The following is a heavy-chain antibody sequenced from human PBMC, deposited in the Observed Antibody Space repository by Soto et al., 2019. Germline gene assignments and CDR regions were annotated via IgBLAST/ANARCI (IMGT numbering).Heavy chain of an antibody. Sequence: QVQLVQSGAEVKKPGSSVKVSCKASGGTFSSYAISWVRQAPGQGLEWMGGIIPIFGTANYAQKFQGRVTITADESTSTAYMELSSLRSEDTAVYYCAGRMDDFWSGYSYYYYYGMDVWGQGTTVTVSS. CDR1: GGTFSSYA. D-gene: IGHD3-3*01. J-gene: IGHJ6*02. CDR2: IIPIFGTA. CDR3: AGRMDDFWSGYSYYYYYGMDV. V-gene: IGHV1-69*12.